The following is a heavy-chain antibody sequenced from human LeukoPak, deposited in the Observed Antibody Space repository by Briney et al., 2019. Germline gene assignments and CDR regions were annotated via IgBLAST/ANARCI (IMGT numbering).Heavy chain of an antibody. V-gene: IGHV4-59*01. CDR1: GGSISSYY. CDR2: IYYSGST. J-gene: IGHJ4*02. CDR3: ARVRGIAAAGIYYFDY. D-gene: IGHD6-13*01. Sequence: SETLSLTCTVSGGSISSYYWNWIRQPPGKGLEWIGYIYYSGSTNYNPSLKSRVTISVDTSKNQFSLKLSSVTAADTAVYYCARVRGIAAAGIYYFDYWGQGTLVTVSS.